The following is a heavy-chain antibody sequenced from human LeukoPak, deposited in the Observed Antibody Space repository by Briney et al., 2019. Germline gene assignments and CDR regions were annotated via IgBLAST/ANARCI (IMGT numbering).Heavy chain of an antibody. V-gene: IGHV4-4*02. CDR2: IYHSGSS. J-gene: IGHJ4*02. Sequence: SGTLSLTCTVSGGSISSNNWWSWVRQPPGKGLEWIGEIYHSGSSNYNPSLKSRVTISVDKSKNQFSLKLSSVTAADTAVYYCARDVGARLPGFWGQGTLVTVSS. CDR1: GGSISSNNW. D-gene: IGHD6-6*01. CDR3: ARDVGARLPGF.